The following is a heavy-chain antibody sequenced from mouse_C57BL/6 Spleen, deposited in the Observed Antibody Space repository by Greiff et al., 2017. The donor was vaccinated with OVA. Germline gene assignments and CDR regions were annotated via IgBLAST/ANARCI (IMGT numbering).Heavy chain of an antibody. D-gene: IGHD1-1*01. CDR3: ASSTVVATRVFDY. J-gene: IGHJ2*01. CDR1: GYTFTSYW. V-gene: IGHV1-55*01. Sequence: QVQLQQPGAELVKPGASVKMSCKASGYTFTSYWITWVKQRPGQGLEWIGDIYPGSGSTNYNEKFKSKATLTVDTSSSTAYMQLSSLTSEDSAVYYCASSTVVATRVFDYWGQGTTLTVSS. CDR2: IYPGSGST.